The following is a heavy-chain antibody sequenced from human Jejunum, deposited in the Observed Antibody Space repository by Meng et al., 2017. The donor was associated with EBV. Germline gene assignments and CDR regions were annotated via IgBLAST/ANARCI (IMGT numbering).Heavy chain of an antibody. CDR1: GDSFNRYY. CDR2: INPTGDST. J-gene: IGHJ5*02. Sequence: VRWVQPWAEVMKPGASVKVSCKVPGDSFNRYYMHWVRQAPGQGLEWMGIINPTGDSTTYAEKFQGRLTMTRDTSTTTAYMELSSLRSEDTAVYYCAGGMTIRQNWFDPWGQGTLVTVSS. V-gene: IGHV1-46*02. D-gene: IGHD5-24*01. CDR3: AGGMTIRQNWFDP.